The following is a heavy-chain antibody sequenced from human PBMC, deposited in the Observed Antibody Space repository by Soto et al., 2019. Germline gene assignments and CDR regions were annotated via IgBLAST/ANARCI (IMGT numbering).Heavy chain of an antibody. D-gene: IGHD3-22*01. CDR2: ISSSSSFR. CDR3: ARDPPLSVLVVVATDDF. J-gene: IGHJ4*02. Sequence: EVQLVESGGGLVKPGGSLRLSCAASGFTFTNYNMNWVRQAPGKGLEWVSSISSSSSFRNYADSVKGRFSISRDNDKKVVYLQMDSLRAEEAAVYYCARDPPLSVLVVVATDDFWGQGTLVTVSS. CDR1: GFTFTNYN. V-gene: IGHV3-21*02.